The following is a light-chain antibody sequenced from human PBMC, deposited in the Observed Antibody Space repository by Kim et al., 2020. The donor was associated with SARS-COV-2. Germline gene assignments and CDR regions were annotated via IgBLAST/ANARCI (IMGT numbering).Light chain of an antibody. CDR1: QSISSY. J-gene: IGKJ2*03. V-gene: IGKV1-39*01. CDR2: AAS. CDR3: QQSYSTPYS. Sequence: SASVGDRVTITCRASQSISSYLNWYQQKPGKAPKHLIYAASSLQSGVPSRFSGSGSGTEFTLTISSLQPEDFATYYCQQSYSTPYSFGQGTKLEIK.